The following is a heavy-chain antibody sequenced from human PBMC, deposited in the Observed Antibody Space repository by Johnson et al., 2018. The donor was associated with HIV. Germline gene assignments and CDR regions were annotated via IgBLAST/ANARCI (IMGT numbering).Heavy chain of an antibody. Sequence: VQLVESGGGLVQPGGSLRLSCAASGFTFSSHWMNWVREAPGKGLFWVARISVDVTDTAYADSVKGRLPITRDNAENTLYLQMNSLRAEDTAVYYCARPVTGTNIGDMGGQGTMGTVSS. D-gene: IGHD1-7*01. CDR1: GFTFSSHW. V-gene: IGHV3-74*03. CDR3: ARPVTGTNIGDM. CDR2: ISVDVTDT. J-gene: IGHJ3*02.